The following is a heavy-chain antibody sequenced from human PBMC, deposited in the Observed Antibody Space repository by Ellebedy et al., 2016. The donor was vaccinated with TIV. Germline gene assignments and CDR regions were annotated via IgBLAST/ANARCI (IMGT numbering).Heavy chain of an antibody. CDR2: ISSSGNSI. V-gene: IGHV3-11*01. D-gene: IGHD3-10*02. Sequence: PGGSLRLSCAASGVTFSDYYMNWIRPAPGKGLEWVSFISSSGNSIYYAHSVKGRFTISRDNAKNSLYLQMSSLRAEDTAVYYCTRDLMSSNRFDPWGQGTLVTVSS. J-gene: IGHJ5*02. CDR3: TRDLMSSNRFDP. CDR1: GVTFSDYY.